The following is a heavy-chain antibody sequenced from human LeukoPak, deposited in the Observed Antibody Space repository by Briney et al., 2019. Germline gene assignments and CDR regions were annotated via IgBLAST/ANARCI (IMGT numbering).Heavy chain of an antibody. CDR1: GYTFTSYY. V-gene: IGHV1-46*01. J-gene: IGHJ4*02. D-gene: IGHD3-22*01. CDR2: IYPSGGGT. CDR3: ARAGGGYSSDL. Sequence: GASVKVSCRASGYTFTSYYMHWVRQAPGQGLGWMGIIYPSGGGTTYAQKFQGRFAMTRDTSTSTVYMELYSPRSEDTAVYYCARAGGGYSSDLWGQGTLVIVSS.